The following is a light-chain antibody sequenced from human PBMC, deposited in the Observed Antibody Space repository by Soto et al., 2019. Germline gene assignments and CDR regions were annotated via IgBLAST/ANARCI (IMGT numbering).Light chain of an antibody. J-gene: IGLJ3*02. CDR3: AAWDDSLNGWV. Sequence: QSVLTQPPSASATPGQRITISCFGSSSNIGSNYGYWYQQLPGTAPKLLISRDDERPSGVPDRFSGSKSGTSASLAISGLQSEDEADYYCAAWDDSLNGWVFGGGTKLTVL. V-gene: IGLV1-44*01. CDR1: SSNIGSNY. CDR2: RDD.